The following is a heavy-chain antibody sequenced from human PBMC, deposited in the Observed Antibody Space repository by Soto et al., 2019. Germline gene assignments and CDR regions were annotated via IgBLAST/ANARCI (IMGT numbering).Heavy chain of an antibody. Sequence: GGSMTPSCAASGFPFSDYYMRWIRQAPGKGLEWVSYISSSNNFASYADSVKGRFTTSRDNAANSLFLQMNSLRAEDTAVYYCATYGATGSFDYWGQGTRVTVSS. J-gene: IGHJ4*02. V-gene: IGHV3-11*06. CDR2: ISSSNNFA. D-gene: IGHD1-26*01. CDR3: ATYGATGSFDY. CDR1: GFPFSDYY.